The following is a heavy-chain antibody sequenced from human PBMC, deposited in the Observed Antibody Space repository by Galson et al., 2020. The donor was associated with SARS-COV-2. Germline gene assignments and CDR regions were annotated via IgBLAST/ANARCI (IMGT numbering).Heavy chain of an antibody. J-gene: IGHJ6*02. CDR1: GFTFSDYY. V-gene: IGHV1-24*01. Sequence: METGGSLRLSCVGSGFTFSDYYMSWIRQAPGKGLEWMGGFDPEDGETNYAQKFQGRVTMTEDTSTDTAYMELSSLRSEDTAVYYCATSPAIFGVVTDYYYYYGMDVWGQGTTVTVSS. CDR3: ATSPAIFGVVTDYYYYYGMDV. CDR2: FDPEDGET. D-gene: IGHD3-3*01.